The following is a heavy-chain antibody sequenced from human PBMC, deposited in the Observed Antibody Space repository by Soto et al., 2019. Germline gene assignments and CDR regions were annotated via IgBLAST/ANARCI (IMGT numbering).Heavy chain of an antibody. CDR3: ASSRPKGRGYFDY. Sequence: SETLSLTCAVYGGSFSGYYWSWIRQPPGKGLEWIGEISHRGSTNYNPSLKSRVTISVDTSKNQFSLILISVTAADTAVYFCASSRPKGRGYFDYWSQGTLVTVSS. CDR2: ISHRGST. J-gene: IGHJ4*02. V-gene: IGHV4-34*01. D-gene: IGHD3-10*01. CDR1: GGSFSGYY.